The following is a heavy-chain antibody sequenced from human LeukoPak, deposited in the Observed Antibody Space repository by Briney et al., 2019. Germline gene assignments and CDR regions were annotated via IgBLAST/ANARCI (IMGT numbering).Heavy chain of an antibody. J-gene: IGHJ5*02. CDR2: INPNSGGT. Sequence: ASVKVSCKASKYTFTGYYIHWVRQAPGQGLEWMGWINPNSGGTNYAQKFQGRVTMTRDTSISTAYMELSRLRSDDTAVYYCARDGEAVGWFDPWGQGTLVTVSS. D-gene: IGHD6-13*01. V-gene: IGHV1-2*02. CDR1: KYTFTGYY. CDR3: ARDGEAVGWFDP.